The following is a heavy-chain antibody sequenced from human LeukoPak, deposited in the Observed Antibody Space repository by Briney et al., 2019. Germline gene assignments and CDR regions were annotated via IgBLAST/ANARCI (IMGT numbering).Heavy chain of an antibody. CDR1: GYTFTNFG. D-gene: IGHD1-1*01. V-gene: IGHV1-18*01. CDR2: ITPYNGNT. J-gene: IGHJ4*02. Sequence: GASVKVSCKASGYTFTNFGISWVRQAPGQGLEWMGWITPYNGNTNYAQKLQGRVTLTTDTSTSTAYMELRSLRSDDTAVYYCAKDAGTTRSFYYFDYWGQGTLVTVSS. CDR3: AKDAGTTRSFYYFDY.